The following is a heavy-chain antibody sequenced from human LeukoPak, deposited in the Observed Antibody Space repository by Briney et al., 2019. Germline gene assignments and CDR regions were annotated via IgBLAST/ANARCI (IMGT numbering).Heavy chain of an antibody. CDR3: ARGESFAFAN. V-gene: IGHV3-33*01. CDR2: IWYDGSNK. Sequence: GRSLRLSCAASGFTFSSYGMHWVRQAPGKGLEWVAVIWYDGSNKYYAESVKGRFTISRDNSKNTLYLQMNSLRAEDTAVYYCARGESFAFANWGQGTMVTVSS. D-gene: IGHD2-21*01. CDR1: GFTFSSYG. J-gene: IGHJ3*02.